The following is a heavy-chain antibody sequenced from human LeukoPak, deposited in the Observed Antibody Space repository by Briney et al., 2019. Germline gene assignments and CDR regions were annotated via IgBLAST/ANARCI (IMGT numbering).Heavy chain of an antibody. CDR1: AFTFSSYT. Sequence: GRSLRLSCAASAFTFSSYTINWVRKAPGKGLEWVSSISSSGSYIYYADSVKGRFTVSRDNAKNSLYLQMKSLRAEDTAVYYCARDRGSRRYNSAYSEYWGEGTLVTVSS. V-gene: IGHV3-21*01. J-gene: IGHJ4*02. CDR3: ARDRGSRRYNSAYSEY. D-gene: IGHD1-1*01. CDR2: ISSSGSYI.